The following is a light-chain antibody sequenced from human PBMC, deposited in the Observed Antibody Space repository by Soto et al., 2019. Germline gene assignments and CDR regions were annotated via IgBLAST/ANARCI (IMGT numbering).Light chain of an antibody. CDR3: QKYGSSPGLTP. J-gene: IGKJ3*01. V-gene: IGKV3-20*01. Sequence: DIVLTQSPGTLSLSPGERATLSCRASQNVRNTYLAWYRQKPGQAPRLLIYAASSRATGIPDRFSGSGSGTDFPLPISRRGPEDFAVDYSQKYGSSPGLTPFGPGTKVDI. CDR2: AAS. CDR1: QNVRNTY.